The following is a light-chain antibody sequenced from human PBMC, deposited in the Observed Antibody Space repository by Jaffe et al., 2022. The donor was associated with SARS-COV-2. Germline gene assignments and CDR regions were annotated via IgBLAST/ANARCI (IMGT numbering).Light chain of an antibody. CDR1: QSLLYSNGYNY. Sequence: EIVMTQSPLSLPVTPGEPASISCRSSQSLLYSNGYNYLDWYLQKPGQSPQLLIYLGSNRASGVPDRFSGSGSGTDFTLKISRVEAEDVGIYYCMQARQTPWTFGQGTKVEIK. J-gene: IGKJ1*01. V-gene: IGKV2-28*01. CDR3: MQARQTPWT. CDR2: LGS.